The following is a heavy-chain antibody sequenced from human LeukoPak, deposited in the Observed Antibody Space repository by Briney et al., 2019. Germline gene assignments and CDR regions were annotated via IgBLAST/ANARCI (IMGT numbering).Heavy chain of an antibody. CDR3: AREVRYYDSSGYRDYYYYMDV. CDR2: INHSGGT. CDR1: GGSFSGYY. D-gene: IGHD3-22*01. J-gene: IGHJ6*03. V-gene: IGHV4-34*01. Sequence: SETLSLTCAVYGGSFSGYYWSWIRQPPGKGLEWIGEINHSGGTNYNPSLKSRVTISVDTSKNQFSLKLSSVTAADTAVYYCAREVRYYDSSGYRDYYYYMDVWGKGTTVTVSS.